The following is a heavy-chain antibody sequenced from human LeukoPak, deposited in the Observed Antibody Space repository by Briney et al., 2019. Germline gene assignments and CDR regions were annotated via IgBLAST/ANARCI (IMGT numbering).Heavy chain of an antibody. CDR3: ARHDFASPFDY. Sequence: LRLSCAPSGFAFSTAWMSCGRQDPGKGLEWVANIKQDGSDRYYVGSVKGRFTISRDNAKNSLYLQMNSLRAEDTAVYYCARHDFASPFDYWGLGILVTVSS. D-gene: IGHD2-21*02. CDR2: IKQDGSDR. J-gene: IGHJ4*02. V-gene: IGHV3-7*01. CDR1: GFAFSTAW.